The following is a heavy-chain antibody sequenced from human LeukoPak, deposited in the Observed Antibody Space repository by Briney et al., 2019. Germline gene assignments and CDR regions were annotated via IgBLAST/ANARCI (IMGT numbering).Heavy chain of an antibody. CDR3: ARDRYGVGNPYLRYYYYMDV. CDR1: GGTFSSYA. CDR2: IIPIFGTA. D-gene: IGHD3-16*02. Sequence: SVKVSCKASGGTFSSYAISWVRQAPGQGLEWMGGIIPIFGTANYAQKFQGRVTITTDESTSTACMELSSLRSEDTAVYYCARDRYGVGNPYLRYYYYMDVWGKGTTVTVSS. J-gene: IGHJ6*03. V-gene: IGHV1-69*05.